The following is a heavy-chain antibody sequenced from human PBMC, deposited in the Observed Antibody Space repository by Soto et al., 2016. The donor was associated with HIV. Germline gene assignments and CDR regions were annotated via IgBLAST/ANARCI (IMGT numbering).Heavy chain of an antibody. CDR1: GFTFNSYG. V-gene: IGHV3-33*01. Sequence: VQLVESGGGVVQPGRSLRLSCAASGFTFNSYGMHWVRQAPGKGLEWVAVTWYDGSNKYYADSVKGRFTISRDNSKNTLYLQMNSLRAEDTAVYYCARGSSSSGGPSRYWGQGTLVTVSS. CDR3: ARGSSSSGGPSRY. D-gene: IGHD6-19*01. CDR2: TWYDGSNK. J-gene: IGHJ4*02.